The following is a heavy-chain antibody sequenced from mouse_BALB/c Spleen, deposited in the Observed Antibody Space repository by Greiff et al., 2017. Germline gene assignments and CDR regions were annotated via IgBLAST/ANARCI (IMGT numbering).Heavy chain of an antibody. CDR1: GYTFTSYT. Sequence: QVQLQQSAAELARPGASVKMSCKASGYTFTSYTMHWVKQRPGQGLEWIGYINPSSGYTEYNQKFKDKTTLTADKSSSTAYMQLSSLTSEDSAVYYCAGLAGTVFAYWGQGTLVTVSA. CDR2: INPSSGYT. CDR3: AGLAGTVFAY. D-gene: IGHD4-1*01. J-gene: IGHJ3*01. V-gene: IGHV1-4*02.